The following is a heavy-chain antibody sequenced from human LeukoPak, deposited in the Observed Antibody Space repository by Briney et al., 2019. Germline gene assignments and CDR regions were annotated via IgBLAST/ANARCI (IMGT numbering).Heavy chain of an antibody. D-gene: IGHD4-17*01. CDR3: VSTPNHGDYGKFDY. CDR2: IYSSGST. CDR1: GASVSGSNYY. J-gene: IGHJ4*02. V-gene: IGHV4-39*02. Sequence: SETLSLTCAVSGASVSGSNYYWGWIRQPPGKGLEWIGNIYSSGSTYYNPSLKSRVTISVDTSKSHFSLKLSSVTAADTAVYYCVSTPNHGDYGKFDYWGQGTLVTVSS.